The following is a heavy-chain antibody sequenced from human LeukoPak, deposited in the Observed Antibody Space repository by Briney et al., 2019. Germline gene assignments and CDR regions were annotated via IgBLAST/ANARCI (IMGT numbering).Heavy chain of an antibody. V-gene: IGHV5-51*01. CDR2: IYPGDSDT. CDR3: AKSPRAGGSYRSFDY. J-gene: IGHJ4*02. Sequence: GESLKISCKGSGYSFTSYWSGWVRQMPGKGLEWMGIIYPGDSDTRYSPSFQGQVPISADKSISTAYLQWSSLKASDTAMYYCAKSPRAGGSYRSFDYWGQGTLVTVSS. CDR1: GYSFTSYW. D-gene: IGHD1-26*01.